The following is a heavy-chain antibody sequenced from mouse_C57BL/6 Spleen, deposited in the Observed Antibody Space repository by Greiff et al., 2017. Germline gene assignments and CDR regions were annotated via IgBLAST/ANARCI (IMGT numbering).Heavy chain of an antibody. Sequence: VQLKESGGDLVKPGGSLKLSCAASGFTFSSYGMSWVRQTPDKRLEWVATISSGGSYTYYPDSVKGRFTISRDNAKNTLYLQMSSLKSEDTAMYYCARLPSTDWYFDVWGTGTTVTVSS. CDR2: ISSGGSYT. CDR3: ARLPSTDWYFDV. D-gene: IGHD1-1*01. J-gene: IGHJ1*03. V-gene: IGHV5-6*01. CDR1: GFTFSSYG.